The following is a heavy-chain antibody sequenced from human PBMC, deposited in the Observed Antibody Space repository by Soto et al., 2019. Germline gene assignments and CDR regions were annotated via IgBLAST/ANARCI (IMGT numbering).Heavy chain of an antibody. D-gene: IGHD3-9*01. J-gene: IGHJ6*03. V-gene: IGHV4-39*01. Sequence: SETLSLTCTVSGGSISSSSYYWGWIRQPPGKGLEWIGSIYYSGSTYYSPSLKSRVTISVDTSKNQFSLKLSSVTAADTAVYYCARPIREYYDILTGILSPYYYMDVWGKGTTVTVSS. CDR2: IYYSGST. CDR1: GGSISSSSYY. CDR3: ARPIREYYDILTGILSPYYYMDV.